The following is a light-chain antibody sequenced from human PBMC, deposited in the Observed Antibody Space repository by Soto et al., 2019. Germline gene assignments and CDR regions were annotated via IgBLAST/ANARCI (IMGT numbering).Light chain of an antibody. CDR2: EVT. CDR1: SSDVGAYKY. Sequence: QSALTQPASVSGSPGKSITISCTGTSSDVGAYKYVSWYQQHSGKAPKLIIYEVTNRPSGVSNRFSASNSGHTAYLTIFGLQAEDEADYYCSSYTSGSSWVFGGGTKLTVL. CDR3: SSYTSGSSWV. J-gene: IGLJ3*02. V-gene: IGLV2-14*01.